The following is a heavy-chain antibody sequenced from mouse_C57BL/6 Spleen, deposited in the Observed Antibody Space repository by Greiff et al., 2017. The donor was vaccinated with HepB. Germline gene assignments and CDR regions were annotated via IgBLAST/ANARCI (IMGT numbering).Heavy chain of an antibody. CDR1: GYAFSSSW. J-gene: IGHJ2*01. D-gene: IGHD2-3*01. CDR2: IYPGDGDT. CDR3: ARGDGYWYYFDY. Sequence: VQLQQSGPELVKPGASVKISCKASGYAFSSSWMNWVKQRPGKGLEWIGRIYPGDGDTNYNGQFKGKATLTADKSSSTAYLQLSSLTSEDSAVYFCARGDGYWYYFDYWGQGTTLTVSS. V-gene: IGHV1-82*01.